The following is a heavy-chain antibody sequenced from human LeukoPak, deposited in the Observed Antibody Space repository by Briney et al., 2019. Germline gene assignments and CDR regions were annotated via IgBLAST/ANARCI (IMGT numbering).Heavy chain of an antibody. CDR1: GFTFSSYS. J-gene: IGHJ4*02. D-gene: IGHD3-3*01. CDR2: ISSSSSTI. CDR3: ARDLHWSGSPPYFDY. Sequence: GGSLRLSCAASGFTFSSYSMNWVRQAPGKGLEWVSYISSSSSTIYYADSVKGRFTISRDNAKNSLYLQMNSLRAEDTAVYYCARDLHWSGSPPYFDYWGQGTLVTVSS. V-gene: IGHV3-48*01.